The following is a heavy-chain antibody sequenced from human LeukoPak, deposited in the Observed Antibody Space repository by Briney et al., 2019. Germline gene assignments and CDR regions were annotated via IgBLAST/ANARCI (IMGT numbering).Heavy chain of an antibody. CDR3: ARMRAGRATVIYYYYYMDV. CDR1: GGSISSGSYY. CDR2: IYTSGST. V-gene: IGHV4-61*02. J-gene: IGHJ6*03. Sequence: SETLSLTCTVSGGSISSGSYYWSWIRQPAGKGLEWIGRIYTSGSTNYNPSLKSRVTISVDTSKNQFSLKLSSVTAADTAVYYCARMRAGRATVIYYYYYMDVWGKGTTVTVSS. D-gene: IGHD4-17*01.